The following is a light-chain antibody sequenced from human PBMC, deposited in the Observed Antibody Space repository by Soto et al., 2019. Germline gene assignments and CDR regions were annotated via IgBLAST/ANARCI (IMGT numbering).Light chain of an antibody. V-gene: IGLV4-69*01. CDR2: LNRDGSH. CDR3: QTWGTGIGI. CDR1: SGHSNYA. Sequence: QSVLTQSPSASASLGASVKLTCTLSSGHSNYAIAWHQQQPEKGPRYLMKLNRDGSHSKGDGIPNRFSGSSSGAERYLTISSLQSEDEADYYCQTWGTGIGIFGGGTKLTVL. J-gene: IGLJ2*01.